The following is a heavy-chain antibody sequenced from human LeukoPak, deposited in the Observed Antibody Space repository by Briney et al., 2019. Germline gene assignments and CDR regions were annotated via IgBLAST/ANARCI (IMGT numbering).Heavy chain of an antibody. Sequence: SETLSLTCTVSGYSISSGYYWGWIRQPPGKGLEWIGSIYHSGSTYYNPSLKSRVTISVDTSKNQFSLKLSSVTAADTAVYYCARDLGLRYYFDYWGQGTLVSVSS. J-gene: IGHJ4*02. V-gene: IGHV4-38-2*02. CDR3: ARDLGLRYYFDY. CDR1: GYSISSGYY. CDR2: IYHSGST.